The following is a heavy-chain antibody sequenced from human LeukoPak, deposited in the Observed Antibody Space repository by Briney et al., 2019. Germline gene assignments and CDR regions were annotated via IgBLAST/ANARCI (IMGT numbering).Heavy chain of an antibody. Sequence: GGSLRLSCAASGFTFRNYWMSWVRQAPGKGLEWVANINQDGSEKYYVDSVKGRFTISRDNAKISLFLQMSSLRAEDTAVYYCARRDTSGWYYFDYWGQGTLVTVSS. CDR1: GFTFRNYW. J-gene: IGHJ4*02. D-gene: IGHD6-19*01. CDR2: INQDGSEK. CDR3: ARRDTSGWYYFDY. V-gene: IGHV3-7*01.